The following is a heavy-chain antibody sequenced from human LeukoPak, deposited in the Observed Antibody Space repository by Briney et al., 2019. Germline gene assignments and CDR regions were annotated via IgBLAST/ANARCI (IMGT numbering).Heavy chain of an antibody. CDR3: AKKAQYNGNYPLDY. CDR1: GFTFTSYS. J-gene: IGHJ4*02. D-gene: IGHD1-26*01. V-gene: IGHV3-23*01. Sequence: GSLRLSCAASGFTFTSYSMSWVRQAPGKELEWVSGTSDRGDYTYYADSVKGRFTISRDNSKNTLYLQMNSLRAEDTALYFCAKKAQYNGNYPLDYWGQGTLVTVSS. CDR2: TSDRGDYT.